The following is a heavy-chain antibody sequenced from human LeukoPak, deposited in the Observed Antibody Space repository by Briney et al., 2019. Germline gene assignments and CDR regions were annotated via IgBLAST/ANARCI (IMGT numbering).Heavy chain of an antibody. CDR3: AKAFYYYGSGSYDY. CDR1: GFTVSSNY. CDR2: IYSGGST. V-gene: IGHV3-53*01. D-gene: IGHD3-10*01. Sequence: GGSLRLSCAASGFTVSSNYMSWVRQAPGKGLEWVSVIYSGGSTYYADSVKGRFTISRDNSKNTLYLQMNSLRAEDTAVYYCAKAFYYYGSGSYDYWGQGTLVTVSS. J-gene: IGHJ4*02.